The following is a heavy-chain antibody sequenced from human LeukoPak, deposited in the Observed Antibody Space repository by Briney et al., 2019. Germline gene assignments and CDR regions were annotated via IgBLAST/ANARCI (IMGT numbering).Heavy chain of an antibody. CDR2: ISGSGGST. J-gene: IGHJ6*03. V-gene: IGHV3-23*01. Sequence: GSLRLSCAASGFAFSSYAMSWVRQAPGKGLEWVSAISGSGGSTYYADSVKGRFTISRDNSKNTLYLQMNSLRAEDTAVYYCAKARGENYYYMDVWGKGTTVTVSS. CDR3: AKARGENYYYMDV. CDR1: GFAFSSYA. D-gene: IGHD2-21*01.